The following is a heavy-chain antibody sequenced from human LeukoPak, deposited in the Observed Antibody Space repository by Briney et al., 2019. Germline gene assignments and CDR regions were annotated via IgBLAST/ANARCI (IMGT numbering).Heavy chain of an antibody. Sequence: ASVKVSCKASGYTFTSYGISWVRQAPGQGREWMGWISAYNGNTNYAQKLQGRVTMTTDTSTSTAYMELRSLRSDDTAVHYCARDQRGRVGGYSYGIFDYWGQGTLVTVSS. CDR3: ARDQRGRVGGYSYGIFDY. CDR2: ISAYNGNT. V-gene: IGHV1-18*01. CDR1: GYTFTSYG. D-gene: IGHD5-18*01. J-gene: IGHJ4*02.